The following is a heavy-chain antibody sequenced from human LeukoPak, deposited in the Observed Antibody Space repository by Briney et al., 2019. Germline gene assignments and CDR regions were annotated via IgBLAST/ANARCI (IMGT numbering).Heavy chain of an antibody. CDR2: IYRSGST. D-gene: IGHD5-12*01. Sequence: SETLSLTCTVSGGSISSYYWSWIRQPAGKGLEWIGGIYRSGSTNYNPSIKSRVTMSVDTSKNQFSLKLSSVAAADTAVYYCARLPGIVATIERYFDYWGQGTLVTVSS. V-gene: IGHV4-4*07. J-gene: IGHJ4*02. CDR3: ARLPGIVATIERYFDY. CDR1: GGSISSYY.